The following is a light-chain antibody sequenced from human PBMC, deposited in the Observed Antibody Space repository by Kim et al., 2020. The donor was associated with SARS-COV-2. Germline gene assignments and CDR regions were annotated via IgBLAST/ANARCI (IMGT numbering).Light chain of an antibody. CDR2: DAS. V-gene: IGKV1-33*01. CDR1: QDISNY. J-gene: IGKJ2*01. CDR3: QQYDNHTRFT. Sequence: DIQMTQSPPSLSASVGDRVTITCQASQDISNYLNWYQHKPGKAPKLLIYDASNLETGVPSRFSGSGSRTDFTFTISSLQPEDVATYYCQQYDNHTRFTVGQGTKLEI.